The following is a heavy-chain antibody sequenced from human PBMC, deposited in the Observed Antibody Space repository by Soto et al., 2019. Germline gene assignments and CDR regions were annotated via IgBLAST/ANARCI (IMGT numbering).Heavy chain of an antibody. CDR1: GFSSSDYW. J-gene: IGHJ3*02. Sequence: ELQLVQSGGVLAQPGGSLRLSCIASGFSSSDYWMAWIRQVPGKGLELVAAINGDGSDRGYLESVEGRFTISRDNANNSVFLHLNTLTAEDTAVYFCTRDPSWGAFDIWGQGTMVTVSS. CDR2: INGDGSDR. CDR3: TRDPSWGAFDI. D-gene: IGHD7-27*01. V-gene: IGHV3-7*01.